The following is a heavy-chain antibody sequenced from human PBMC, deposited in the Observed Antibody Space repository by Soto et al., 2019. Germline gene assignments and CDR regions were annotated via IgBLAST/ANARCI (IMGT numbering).Heavy chain of an antibody. CDR2: VYRTGST. D-gene: IGHD5-12*01. Sequence: PSETLSLTCAVSGGSISTSNWWSWVRQPPGKGLEWIGEVYRTGSTNYNPSLESRLTISVDKSKNQFSLKLTSVTAADTAVYYCAKGLRIVATKGFDYWGQGTLVTVSS. CDR1: GGSISTSNW. CDR3: AKGLRIVATKGFDY. J-gene: IGHJ4*02. V-gene: IGHV4-4*02.